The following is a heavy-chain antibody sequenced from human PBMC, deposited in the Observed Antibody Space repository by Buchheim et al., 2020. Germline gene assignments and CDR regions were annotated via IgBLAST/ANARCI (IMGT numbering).Heavy chain of an antibody. CDR2: INSDGVTT. V-gene: IGHV3-74*01. CDR1: GFTFNFNW. J-gene: IGHJ4*02. D-gene: IGHD3-9*01. CDR3: VRDLFEWQLLSPAY. Sequence: EVQLVESGGGVVQPGGSLRLSCAASGFTFNFNWMHWVRQTPEKGLVWVSHINSDGVTTKYADSVRGRFTISRDNARNTLSLQMNSLGAEDTGIYYCVRDLFEWQLLSPAYWGQGTL.